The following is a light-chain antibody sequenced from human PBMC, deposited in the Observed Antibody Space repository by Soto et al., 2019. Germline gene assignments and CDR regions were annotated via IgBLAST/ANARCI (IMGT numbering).Light chain of an antibody. CDR3: QQYNTYCT. V-gene: IGKV1-5*01. J-gene: IGKJ1*01. Sequence: QMTHSSSSLSASLLDRVTITCRAIQSIIRWLSFYHQKPGKAPKLLIYDSSTMETGVPSRFSGSGSGTEITLTISCLQPDDLGTYYCQQYNTYCTFGQGTKVDIK. CDR2: DSS. CDR1: QSIIRW.